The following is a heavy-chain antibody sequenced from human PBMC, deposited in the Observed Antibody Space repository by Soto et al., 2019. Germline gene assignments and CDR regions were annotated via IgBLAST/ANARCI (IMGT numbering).Heavy chain of an antibody. J-gene: IGHJ4*02. CDR2: IYPGDSDT. V-gene: IGHV5-51*01. Sequence: GESLTISCTCSGYSFTRYWIGWVRQMPGKGLEWMGIIYPGDSDTRYSPSFQGQVTISADKSISTAYLQWSSLKASDTAMYYCARPAPLGYCSGGSCYSTHFDYWGQGALVTVSS. D-gene: IGHD2-15*01. CDR1: GYSFTRYW. CDR3: ARPAPLGYCSGGSCYSTHFDY.